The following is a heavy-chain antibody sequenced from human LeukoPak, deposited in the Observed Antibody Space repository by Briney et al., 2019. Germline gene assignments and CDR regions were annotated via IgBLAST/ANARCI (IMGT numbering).Heavy chain of an antibody. V-gene: IGHV3-21*01. J-gene: IGHJ4*02. D-gene: IGHD1-26*01. CDR3: ARAHDSGPYYGY. Sequence: PGGSLRLSCAASGFTFSVYAMSWVRQAPGKGLECVSSISGCSSYIYYADSAKGRFTISRDNAKNSLYLQMDSLRGEDTAVYYCARAHDSGPYYGYWGQGTLVTVSS. CDR2: ISGCSSYI. CDR1: GFTFSVYA.